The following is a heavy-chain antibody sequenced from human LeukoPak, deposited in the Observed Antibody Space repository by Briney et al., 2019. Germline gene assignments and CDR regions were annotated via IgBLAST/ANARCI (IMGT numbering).Heavy chain of an antibody. CDR3: ARARNGPYYGSGSPNWFDP. D-gene: IGHD3-10*01. CDR1: GGSVSSGSYY. CDR2: IYYSGST. J-gene: IGHJ5*02. V-gene: IGHV4-61*01. Sequence: SSETLSLTCTVSGGSVSSGSYYWSWIRQPPGKGLEWIGYIYYSGSTNYNPSLKSRVTISVDTSKNQFSLKLSSVTAADTAVYYCARARNGPYYGSGSPNWFDPWGQGTLVTVSS.